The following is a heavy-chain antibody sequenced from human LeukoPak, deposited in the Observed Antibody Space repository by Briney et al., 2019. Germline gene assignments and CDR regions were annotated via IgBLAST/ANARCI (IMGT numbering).Heavy chain of an antibody. V-gene: IGHV4-34*01. Sequence: PSETLSLTCAVYGGSFSGYYWRWIRQPPGKGLEWIGEINHSGSTNYNPSLKSRVTISVDTSKNQFSLKLSSVTAADTAVYYCARDVAYSSSSGAFDIWGQGTMVTVSS. J-gene: IGHJ3*02. CDR3: ARDVAYSSSSGAFDI. CDR2: INHSGST. D-gene: IGHD6-6*01. CDR1: GGSFSGYY.